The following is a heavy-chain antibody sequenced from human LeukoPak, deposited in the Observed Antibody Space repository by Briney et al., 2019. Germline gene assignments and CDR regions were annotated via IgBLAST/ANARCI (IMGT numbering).Heavy chain of an antibody. D-gene: IGHD6-6*01. V-gene: IGHV4-31*03. CDR3: ARAPLVSRGMDV. CDR2: TYYSGST. J-gene: IGHJ6*02. Sequence: PSQTLSLTCTVSGGSISSGGYYWSWIRQHPGKGLEWIGYTYYSGSTYYNPSLKSRVTISVDTSKNQFSLKMRSVTAADTAVYYCARAPLVSRGMDVWGQGTTVTVSS. CDR1: GGSISSGGYY.